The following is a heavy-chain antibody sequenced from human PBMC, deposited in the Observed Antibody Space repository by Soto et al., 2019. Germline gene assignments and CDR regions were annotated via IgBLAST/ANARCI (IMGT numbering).Heavy chain of an antibody. D-gene: IGHD1-7*01. CDR2: ISSSSSYI. Sequence: GGSLRLSCAASGFTFSSYSMNWVRQAPGKGLEWVSSISSSSSYIYYADSVKGRFTISRDNAKNSLYLQMNSLRAEDTAVHYCARARTTTWSGTTRGWFDPWGQGSLVTVSS. CDR3: ARARTTTWSGTTRGWFDP. V-gene: IGHV3-21*01. CDR1: GFTFSSYS. J-gene: IGHJ5*02.